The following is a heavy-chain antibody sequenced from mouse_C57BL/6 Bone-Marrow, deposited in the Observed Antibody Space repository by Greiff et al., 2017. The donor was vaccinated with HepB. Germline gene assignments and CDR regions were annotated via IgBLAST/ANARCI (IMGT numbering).Heavy chain of an antibody. J-gene: IGHJ1*03. CDR2: IDPSDSET. V-gene: IGHV1-52*01. Sequence: VQLQQPGAELVRPGSSVKLSCKASGYTFTSYWMHWVKQRPIQGLEWIGNIDPSDSETHYNQKFKDKATLTVDKSSSTAYMQLSSLTSEDSAVYYCARGGGRGYFDVWGTGTTVTVSS. CDR1: GYTFTSYW. CDR3: ARGGGRGYFDV.